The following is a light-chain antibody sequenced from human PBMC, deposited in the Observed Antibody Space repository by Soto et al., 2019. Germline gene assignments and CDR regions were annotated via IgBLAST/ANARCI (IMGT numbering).Light chain of an antibody. CDR3: SSYTSSSTYV. CDR2: DVS. Sequence: CTGTSSNVGGYNHVSWYQHHPGKAPKVIIYDVSNRPSGVSNRFSGSKSGNTASLTFSGLQAEDEADYYCSSYTSSSTYVFGNGTKVTVL. CDR1: SSNVGGYNH. V-gene: IGLV2-14*03. J-gene: IGLJ1*01.